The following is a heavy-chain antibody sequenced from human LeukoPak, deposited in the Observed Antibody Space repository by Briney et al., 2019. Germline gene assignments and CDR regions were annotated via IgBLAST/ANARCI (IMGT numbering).Heavy chain of an antibody. V-gene: IGHV3-74*01. J-gene: IGHJ5*02. CDR2: INSDGSST. CDR3: AREVPLLWFGELLYWFDP. Sequence: PGGSLRLSCAASGFTFSSYWMHWVRQAPGKGLVWVSRINSDGSSTSYADSVKGRFTISRDNAKNTLYLQMNSLRAEDTAVYYCAREVPLLWFGELLYWFDPWGQGTLVTVSS. D-gene: IGHD3-10*01. CDR1: GFTFSSYW.